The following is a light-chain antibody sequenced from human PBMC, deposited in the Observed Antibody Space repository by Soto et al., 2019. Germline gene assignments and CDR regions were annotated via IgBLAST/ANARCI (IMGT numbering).Light chain of an antibody. V-gene: IGKV3D-20*02. Sequence: EIMLTQPPGTLSLSPGERATLSCRASQSVSSSFLAWYQQKPGQAPRLLIYGASSRATGIPYRFSGSGSGTDFTLTISSLESEDFAVYYCQQRSNWPTFGQGTKV. CDR1: QSVSSSF. CDR2: GAS. J-gene: IGKJ1*01. CDR3: QQRSNWPT.